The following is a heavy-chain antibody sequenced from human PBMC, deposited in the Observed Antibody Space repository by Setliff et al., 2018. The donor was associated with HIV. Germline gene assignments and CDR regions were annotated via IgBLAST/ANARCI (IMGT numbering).Heavy chain of an antibody. CDR2: ISIGSGGAI. CDR3: AKELAASGLGYFDS. J-gene: IGHJ4*02. CDR1: GFTFSNYA. V-gene: IGHV3-23*01. D-gene: IGHD3-22*01. Sequence: GGSLRLSCAASGFTFSNYAMSWVRQAPGRGLEWVSSISIGSGGAIDYADSVQGRFTISRDNSKNAVYLQMNSLRAEDTAEYYCAKELAASGLGYFDSWGRGILVTVSS.